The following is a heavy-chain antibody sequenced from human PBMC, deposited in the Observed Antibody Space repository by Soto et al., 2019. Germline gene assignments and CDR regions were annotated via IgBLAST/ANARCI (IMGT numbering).Heavy chain of an antibody. V-gene: IGHV4-59*01. CDR3: ASTAHSSGWYSGGFDY. CDR2: ISYSGST. Sequence: AETLSLTCTVSGGSISNYYWGWIRQPPGKGLEWMGYISYSGSTNYNPSLKSRVTISVDTSKNQLSLKLSSVTAADTAVYYCASTAHSSGWYSGGFDYWGQGTLVTVSS. CDR1: GGSISNYY. J-gene: IGHJ4*02. D-gene: IGHD6-19*01.